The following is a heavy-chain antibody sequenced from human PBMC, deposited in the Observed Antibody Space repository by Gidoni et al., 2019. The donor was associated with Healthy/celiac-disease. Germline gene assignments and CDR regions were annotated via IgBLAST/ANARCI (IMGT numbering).Heavy chain of an antibody. CDR2: IIPILGIA. J-gene: IGHJ5*02. CDR1: GGTFSSYT. CDR3: ARDRAPTSITGTTTWFDP. Sequence: QVQLVQSGAEVKKPGSSVKVSCKASGGTFSSYTISWVRQAPGQGLEWMGRIIPILGIANYAQKFQGRVTITADKSTSTAYMELSSLRSEDTAVYYCARDRAPTSITGTTTWFDPWGQGTLVTVSS. V-gene: IGHV1-69*08. D-gene: IGHD1-7*01.